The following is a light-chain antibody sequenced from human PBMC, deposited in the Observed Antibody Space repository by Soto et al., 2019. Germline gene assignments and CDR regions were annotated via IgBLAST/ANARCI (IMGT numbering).Light chain of an antibody. V-gene: IGKV3D-20*02. J-gene: IGKJ5*01. Sequence: EIVLTQSPAALSSSPGETATLSCRASQTVNSDYLAWFQQRPGQAPRLLIFATSRRATDIPDRFSGSGSGTDFTLAIRRLEPEDFAVYYCQQRSNWPITFGQGTRLEIK. CDR3: QQRSNWPIT. CDR2: ATS. CDR1: QTVNSDY.